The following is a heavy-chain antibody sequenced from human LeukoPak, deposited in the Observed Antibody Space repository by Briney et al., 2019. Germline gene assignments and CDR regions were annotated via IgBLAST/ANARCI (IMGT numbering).Heavy chain of an antibody. D-gene: IGHD3-10*01. CDR3: ARGNYYGSGSRDAFDI. CDR2: IFISGST. Sequence: PSQTLSLTCTVSGGSISSGSYYCTWIRQPAGKGLEWIGRIFISGSTNYNPSLRSRVTISLDTSKNQFSLKLSSVTAADTAVYYCARGNYYGSGSRDAFDIWGPGTMVTVSS. J-gene: IGHJ3*02. V-gene: IGHV4-61*02. CDR1: GGSISSGSYY.